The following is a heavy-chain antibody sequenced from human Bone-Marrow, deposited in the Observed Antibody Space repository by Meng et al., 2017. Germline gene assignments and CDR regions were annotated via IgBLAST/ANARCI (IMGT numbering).Heavy chain of an antibody. J-gene: IGHJ3*02. CDR3: ARDYWNSLDAFDI. CDR1: GFTFSSYE. Sequence: GGSLRLSCAASGFTFSSYEFNWVRQAPGKGLEWISYISIGGSTMYYADSVTGRFIISRDNAKNSLYLQMNSLRAEDTAVYYCARDYWNSLDAFDIWGQGTMVTVSS. CDR2: ISIGGSTM. D-gene: IGHD1-7*01. V-gene: IGHV3-48*03.